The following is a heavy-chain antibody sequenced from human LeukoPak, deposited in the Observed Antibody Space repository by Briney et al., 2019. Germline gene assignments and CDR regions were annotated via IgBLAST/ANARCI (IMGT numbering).Heavy chain of an antibody. CDR3: VRVASSAMATVYQYYMDV. V-gene: IGHV4-31*03. CDR1: GLSISSGGNY. J-gene: IGHJ6*03. D-gene: IGHD5-18*01. CDR2: IDYSGGT. Sequence: PSETLSLTCTVSGLSISSGGNYWSWIRQHPGKSLEWIGFIDYSGGTYHNSSLQSRVTISLDTSKNQFSLKLRSMTAADTAVYYCVRVASSAMATVYQYYMDVWGKGTTVTVSS.